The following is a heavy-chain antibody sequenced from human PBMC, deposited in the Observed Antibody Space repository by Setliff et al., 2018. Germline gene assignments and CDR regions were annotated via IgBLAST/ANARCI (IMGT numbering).Heavy chain of an antibody. V-gene: IGHV4-34*01. CDR1: GGSFSDYY. D-gene: IGHD4-17*01. Sequence: LSLTCAVYGGSFSDYYWSWIRQSPGKGLEWIGEINHSGSTNYNPSLKTRVTISVDTSKNQFPLTLSSVTAADTAVYYCARETTMTYYFYYMDVWGKGTTVTVSS. CDR3: ARETTMTYYFYYMDV. CDR2: INHSGST. J-gene: IGHJ6*03.